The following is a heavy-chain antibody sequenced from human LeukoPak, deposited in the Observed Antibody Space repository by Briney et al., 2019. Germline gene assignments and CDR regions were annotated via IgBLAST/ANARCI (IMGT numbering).Heavy chain of an antibody. CDR1: GGSISSSSYY. Sequence: SETLSLTCTVSGGSISSSSYYWGWIRQPPGKGLEWIGSIYYSGITYYNPSLKSRVTISVDTSKNQFSLKLNSVTAADTAVYYCARQRGYHYDSTTNRFSDLWGQGTRVTVSS. D-gene: IGHD3-22*01. J-gene: IGHJ5*02. CDR3: ARQRGYHYDSTTNRFSDL. CDR2: IYYSGIT. V-gene: IGHV4-39*01.